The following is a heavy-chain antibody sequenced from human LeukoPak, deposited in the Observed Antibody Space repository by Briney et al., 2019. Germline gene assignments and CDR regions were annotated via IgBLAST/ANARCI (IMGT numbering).Heavy chain of an antibody. CDR3: ARHHRSGSGGTYFDY. J-gene: IGHJ4*02. Sequence: PSETLSLTCTVSGGSISGYYWDWIRQPPGKGLEWIGYIHSSGGTHYSPSLESRVTMSVDTSKNQFYLKLTSVTAADTAVHYCARHHRSGSGGTYFDYWGQGTLVTVSS. CDR1: GGSISGYY. D-gene: IGHD3-22*01. V-gene: IGHV4-4*09. CDR2: IHSSGGT.